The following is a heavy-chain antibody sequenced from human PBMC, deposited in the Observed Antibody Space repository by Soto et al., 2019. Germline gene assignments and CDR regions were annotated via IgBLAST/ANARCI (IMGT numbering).Heavy chain of an antibody. J-gene: IGHJ5*02. CDR2: IHSTRSP. CDR3: ARSPAYGDYANLDT. D-gene: IGHD4-17*01. Sequence: QVQLQESGPGLVKPSETLSLTWTVSGDSVSKYYWNWIRQPAGKGLEWIGRIHSTRSPNYNPSLKSQVTMSVDTSKNQFSLKLNLTSVTAADTAVYYCARSPAYGDYANLDTWGQGTLVTVSS. V-gene: IGHV4-4*07. CDR1: GDSVSKYY.